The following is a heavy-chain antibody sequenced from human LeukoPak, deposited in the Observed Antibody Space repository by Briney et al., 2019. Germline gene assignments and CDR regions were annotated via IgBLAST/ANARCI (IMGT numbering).Heavy chain of an antibody. CDR3: ARSARLMKGVVEVTALDD. CDR1: GFTFSSYW. V-gene: IGHV3-7*01. CDR2: IKQDGSEK. J-gene: IGHJ4*02. Sequence: QTGGSLRLSCAASGFTFSSYWMSWVRQAPGKGLEWVANIKQDGSEKYYVDSVKGRFTISRDNAKNSLYLQMNSLRAEDTAVYYCARSARLMKGVVEVTALDDWGQGTLVTVSS. D-gene: IGHD3-3*01.